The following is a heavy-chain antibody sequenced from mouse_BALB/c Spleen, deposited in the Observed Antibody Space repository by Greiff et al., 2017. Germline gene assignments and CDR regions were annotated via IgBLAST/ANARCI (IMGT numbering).Heavy chain of an antibody. J-gene: IGHJ4*01. CDR2: ISSGSSTI. D-gene: IGHD2-4*01. V-gene: IGHV5-17*02. CDR3: ARHYEGAMDY. Sequence: DVKLQESGGGLVQPGGSRKLSCAASGFTFSSFGMHWVRQAPEKGLEWVAYISSGSSTIYYADTVKGRFTISRDNPKNTLFLQMTSLRSEDTAMYYCARHYEGAMDYWGQGTSVTVSS. CDR1: GFTFSSFG.